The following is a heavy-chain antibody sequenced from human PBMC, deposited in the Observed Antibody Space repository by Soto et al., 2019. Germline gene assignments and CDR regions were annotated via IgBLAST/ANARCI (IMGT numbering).Heavy chain of an antibody. Sequence: SWVRQAPGKGLEWVSTISGSGSSTYSADSVKGRFTIPRDNSKNTLYLQMNSLRVEDTAIYYCAKAWGIDYWGQGTLVTVSS. D-gene: IGHD7-27*01. J-gene: IGHJ4*02. CDR2: ISGSGSST. V-gene: IGHV3-23*01. CDR3: AKAWGIDY.